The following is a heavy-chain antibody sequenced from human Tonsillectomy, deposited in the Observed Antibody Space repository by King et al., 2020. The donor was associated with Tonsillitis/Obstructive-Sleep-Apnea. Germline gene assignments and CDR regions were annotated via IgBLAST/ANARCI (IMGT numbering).Heavy chain of an antibody. D-gene: IGHD3-3*01. V-gene: IGHV1-18*01. CDR1: GYIITSYG. CDR3: ARDRVSRITISGVASPLDP. Sequence: VQLVQSGAEVKKPGASVKVSCKASGYIITSYGISWVRQAPGQGLEWMGWMSAYNGNTNYAQKFQGRVTMTTDTTTSIAYMELRSLRSDDTAVYYCARDRVSRITISGVASPLDPWGQGALGTVS. CDR2: MSAYNGNT. J-gene: IGHJ5*02.